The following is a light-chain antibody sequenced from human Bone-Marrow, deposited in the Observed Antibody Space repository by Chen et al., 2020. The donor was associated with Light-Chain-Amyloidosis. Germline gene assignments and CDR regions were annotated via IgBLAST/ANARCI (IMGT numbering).Light chain of an antibody. CDR2: EDD. Sequence: NFMLTQPHSVSESPGKTVIISCPRSSGRIATNYVQWYQQRPGSSPTTVIYEDDQRPSGVPDRFSGSIDRSSNTASLTISGLKTEDEADCYCQSYQGSNQGVFGGGTKLTVL. CDR1: SGRIATNY. V-gene: IGLV6-57*01. CDR3: QSYQGSNQGV. J-gene: IGLJ3*02.